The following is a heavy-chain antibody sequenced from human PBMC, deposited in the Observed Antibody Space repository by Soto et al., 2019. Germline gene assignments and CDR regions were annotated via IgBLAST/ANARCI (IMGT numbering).Heavy chain of an antibody. CDR3: ARPRGYYVFWTVYPTYYFVK. CDR1: GGSIGTYY. D-gene: IGHD3-3*01. J-gene: IGHJ4*02. Sequence: SETLSLTCIVSGGSIGTYYWSWIRQPPGKGLEWIGYIYYRGNTDYNPSLKSRVTISLDTPKNQFSLKLSSVTAADTAVYYCARPRGYYVFWTVYPTYYFVKWGRGTLVTASS. V-gene: IGHV4-59*08. CDR2: IYYRGNT.